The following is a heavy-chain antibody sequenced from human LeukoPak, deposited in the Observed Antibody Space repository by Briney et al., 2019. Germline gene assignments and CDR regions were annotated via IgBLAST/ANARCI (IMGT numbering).Heavy chain of an antibody. Sequence: ASVKVSCKASGYTFTSYYMHWVRQATGQGLEWMGWISAYNGNTNYAQKLQGRVTMTTDTSTSTAYMELRSLRSDDTAVYYCAREPIAAAGGWFDPWGQGTLVTVSS. CDR1: GYTFTSYY. D-gene: IGHD6-13*01. CDR3: AREPIAAAGGWFDP. CDR2: ISAYNGNT. J-gene: IGHJ5*02. V-gene: IGHV1-18*04.